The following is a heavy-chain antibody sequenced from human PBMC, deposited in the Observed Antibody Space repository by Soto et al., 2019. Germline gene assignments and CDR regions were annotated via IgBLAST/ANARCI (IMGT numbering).Heavy chain of an antibody. CDR2: INAHSGGT. Sequence: GASVKVSCKASGFSFTGYYIHWLRQAPGQGLEWRGCINAHSGGTEYAEKFQGRVTLTRDTSIATAYLTRTSLTSDDTALYYCANDLTRQPAYWLHXWGQGTHVTVSX. CDR1: GFSFTGYY. D-gene: IGHD3-16*01. V-gene: IGHV1-2*02. J-gene: IGHJ5*02. CDR3: ANDLTRQPAYWLHX.